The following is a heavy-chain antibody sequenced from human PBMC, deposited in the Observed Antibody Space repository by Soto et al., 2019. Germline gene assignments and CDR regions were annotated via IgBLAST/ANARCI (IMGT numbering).Heavy chain of an antibody. J-gene: IGHJ4*02. Sequence: EVQLLESGGGFVQPGGSLRLSCAASGFTFNDYAMAWVRQAPGQGLEWVSSISGSGGHSSYVDSVRGRFTISRDNVKNILSLDMSDLRAEDTALYYCAKDCRRLAVTGSAFDSWGQGALVTVSS. CDR1: GFTFNDYA. CDR2: ISGSGGHS. V-gene: IGHV3-23*01. D-gene: IGHD6-19*01. CDR3: AKDCRRLAVTGSAFDS.